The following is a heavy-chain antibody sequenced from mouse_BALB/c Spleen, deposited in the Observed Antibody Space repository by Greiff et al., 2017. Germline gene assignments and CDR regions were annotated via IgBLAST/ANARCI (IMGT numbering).Heavy chain of an antibody. CDR2: IDPFNGGT. Sequence: EVQLQQSGPELMKPGASVKISCKASGYSFTSYYMHWVKQSHGKSLEWIGYIDPFNGGTSYNQKFKGKATLTVDKSSSTAYMHLSSLTSEDSAVYYCARFPNYYGPWFAYWGQGTLVTVSA. V-gene: IGHV1-28*01. J-gene: IGHJ3*01. D-gene: IGHD1-1*01. CDR1: GYSFTSYY. CDR3: ARFPNYYGPWFAY.